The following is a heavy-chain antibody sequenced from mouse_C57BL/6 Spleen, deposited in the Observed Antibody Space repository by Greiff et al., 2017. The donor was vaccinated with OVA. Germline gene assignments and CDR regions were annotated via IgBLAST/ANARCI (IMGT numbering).Heavy chain of an antibody. J-gene: IGHJ1*03. V-gene: IGHV1-82*01. CDR1: GYAFSSSW. Sequence: VKLVESGPELVKPGASVKISCKASGYAFSSSWMNWVKQRPGKGLEWIGRIYPGDGDTNYNGKFKGKATLTADKSSSTAYMQLSSLTSEDSAVYFCARSWNFDWYFDVWGTGTTVTVSS. CDR3: ARSWNFDWYFDV. CDR2: IYPGDGDT.